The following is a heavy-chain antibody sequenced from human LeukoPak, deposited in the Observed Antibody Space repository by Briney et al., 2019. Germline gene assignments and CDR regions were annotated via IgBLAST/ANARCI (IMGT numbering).Heavy chain of an antibody. Sequence: GGSLRLSCAASGFTFSNAWMSWVRQAPGKGLEWVGRIKSKTDGGTTDYAAPVKGRFTISRDDSKNTLYLQMNSLKTEDTAVYYCTTDLKGNWNSPIDYWGQGTLVTVSS. CDR2: IKSKTDGGTT. D-gene: IGHD1-7*01. V-gene: IGHV3-15*01. CDR3: TTDLKGNWNSPIDY. J-gene: IGHJ4*02. CDR1: GFTFSNAW.